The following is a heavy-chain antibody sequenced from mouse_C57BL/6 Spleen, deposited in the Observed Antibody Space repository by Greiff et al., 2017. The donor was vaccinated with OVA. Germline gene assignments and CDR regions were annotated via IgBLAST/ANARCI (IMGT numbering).Heavy chain of an antibody. V-gene: IGHV14-2*01. Sequence: EVQLQQSGAELVKPGASVKLSCTASGFNIKDYYMHWVKQRTEQGLEWIGRIDPEDGETKYAPTFQGKATITADTSSNTAYLQLSSLTSYDTAVDYCARDYGSFYWYFDVWGTGTTVTVSS. CDR3: ARDYGSFYWYFDV. J-gene: IGHJ1*03. CDR1: GFNIKDYY. D-gene: IGHD1-1*01. CDR2: IDPEDGET.